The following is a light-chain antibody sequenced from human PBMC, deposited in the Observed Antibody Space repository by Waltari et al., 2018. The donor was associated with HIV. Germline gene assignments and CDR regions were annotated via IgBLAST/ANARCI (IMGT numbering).Light chain of an antibody. Sequence: QSVLTQPPSVSGAPGQRVPISCPGSSPNIGAGYDVPWYQQLPGTAPKLLIYGNSDRPSGVPDRFSGSKSGTSASLAITGLQAEDEADYFCQSYDSSLSGVIFGGGTKLTVL. CDR2: GNS. CDR1: SPNIGAGYD. V-gene: IGLV1-40*01. J-gene: IGLJ2*01. CDR3: QSYDSSLSGVI.